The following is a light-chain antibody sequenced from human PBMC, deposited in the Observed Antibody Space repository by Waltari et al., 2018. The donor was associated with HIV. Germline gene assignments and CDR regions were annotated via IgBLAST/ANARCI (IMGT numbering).Light chain of an antibody. CDR1: SSNIGNNF. CDR3: ATWDDSLSGWV. V-gene: IGLV1-47*01. Sequence: QSVLTQPPSASGTPGQRVTISCAGSSSNIGNNFINGYQQFPGTAPKLLIYRNDQRPSGVPDLFSGSKSGTSASLAISGLRSEDEADYYCATWDDSLSGWVFSGGTKLTVL. CDR2: RND. J-gene: IGLJ3*02.